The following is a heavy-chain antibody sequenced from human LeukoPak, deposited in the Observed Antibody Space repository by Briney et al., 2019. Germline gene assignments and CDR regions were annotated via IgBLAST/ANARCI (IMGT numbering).Heavy chain of an antibody. CDR2: IKSKTDGGTT. D-gene: IGHD4-17*01. CDR3: TTVGGTVTTRLGYYYYMDV. Sequence: GGSLRLSCAASGFTFSNAWMSWVCQAPGKGLEWVGRIKSKTDGGTTDYAAPVKGRFTISRDDSKNTLYLQMNSLKTEDTAVYYCTTVGGTVTTRLGYYYYMDVWGKGTTVTISS. J-gene: IGHJ6*03. V-gene: IGHV3-15*01. CDR1: GFTFSNAW.